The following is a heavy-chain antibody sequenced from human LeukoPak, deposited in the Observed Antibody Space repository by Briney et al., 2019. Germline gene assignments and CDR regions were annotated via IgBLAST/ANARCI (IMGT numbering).Heavy chain of an antibody. CDR3: AKSPTSFASSDCY. CDR2: IRYDGSNK. J-gene: IGHJ4*02. Sequence: GGSLRLSCAASGFTFSSYGMHWVRQAPGKGLEWVAFIRYDGSNKYYADSVKGRATISRDNSKNTLYLQMNSLRAEDTAVYYCAKSPTSFASSDCYWGQGTLVTVSS. CDR1: GFTFSSYG. D-gene: IGHD2-2*01. V-gene: IGHV3-30*02.